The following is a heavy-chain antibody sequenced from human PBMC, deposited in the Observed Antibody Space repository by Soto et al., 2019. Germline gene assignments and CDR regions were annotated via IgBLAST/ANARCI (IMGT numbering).Heavy chain of an antibody. CDR1: GFTFSRVS. CDR3: ARDRVRPIAARGFLWFDP. V-gene: IGHV3-21*01. J-gene: IGHJ5*02. D-gene: IGHD6-6*01. CDR2: ISSGSSDT. Sequence: GSLRLSCEASGFTFSRVSMNWVRQVPGKGLEWVASISSGSSDTWYADSVKGRFIISRDNAQNSLFLQMNTLRPEDTAMYYCARDRVRPIAARGFLWFDPWGQGT.